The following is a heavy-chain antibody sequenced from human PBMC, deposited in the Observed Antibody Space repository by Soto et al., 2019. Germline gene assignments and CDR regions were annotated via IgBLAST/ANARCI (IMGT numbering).Heavy chain of an antibody. V-gene: IGHV3-7*03. J-gene: IGHJ3*02. D-gene: IGHD6-19*01. CDR1: GFTFSSYW. CDR3: ARLGIAVASGAFHI. CDR2: IKQDGSEK. Sequence: GGSLRLSCAASGFTFSSYWMSWVRQAPGKGLEWVANIKQDGSEKYYVDSVKGRFTISRDNAKNSLYLQMNSLRAEDTAVYYCARLGIAVASGAFHIPGPGTMVTVSS.